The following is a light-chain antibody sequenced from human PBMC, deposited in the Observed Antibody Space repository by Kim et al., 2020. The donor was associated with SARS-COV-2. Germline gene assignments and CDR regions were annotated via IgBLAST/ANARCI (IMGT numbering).Light chain of an antibody. J-gene: IGLJ3*02. V-gene: IGLV3-19*01. CDR1: SLRSYY. CDR3: NSRESSVNPFV. Sequence: SSELTQDPAVSVALGQTVRITCQGDSLRSYYASWYQQKPGQAPLLVIYGKNNRPSGIPDRFSGSSSGNTASLTITGAQAEDEADYYCNSRESSVNPFVFGAGTKLTVL. CDR2: GKN.